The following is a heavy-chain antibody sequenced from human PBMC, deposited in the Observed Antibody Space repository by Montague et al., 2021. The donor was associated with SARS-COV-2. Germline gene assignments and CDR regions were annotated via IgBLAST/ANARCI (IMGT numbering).Heavy chain of an antibody. D-gene: IGHD1-1*01. J-gene: IGHJ6*02. V-gene: IGHV3-48*04. CDR2: ISSTGSAR. CDR1: GFSFTDYS. CDR3: ARRRLDYYVMDV. Sequence: SLRLSCAASGFSFTDYSMNWVRQAPGKGLECISYISSTGSARYFADSVKGRFTISRDNAKGSLYLQMNGLRADDTAVYFCARRRLDYYVMDVWGQGTPVTVSS.